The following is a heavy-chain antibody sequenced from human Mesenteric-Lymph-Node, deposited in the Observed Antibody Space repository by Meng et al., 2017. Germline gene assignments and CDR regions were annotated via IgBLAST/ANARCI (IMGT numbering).Heavy chain of an antibody. CDR3: TRADIAAAGTGGY. CDR2: ISGYSGNT. J-gene: IGHJ4*02. V-gene: IGHV1-18*01. D-gene: IGHD6-13*01. CDR1: GYTFSNYG. Sequence: QVQLVQSGAEVKKPGTSVKVSCKATGYTFSNYGISWVRQAPGQGLEWMGWISGYSGNTKYAQKLQGRVTMTTGTSTNTAYMELRSLRSDDTAVYYCTRADIAAAGTGGYWGQGTLVTVSS.